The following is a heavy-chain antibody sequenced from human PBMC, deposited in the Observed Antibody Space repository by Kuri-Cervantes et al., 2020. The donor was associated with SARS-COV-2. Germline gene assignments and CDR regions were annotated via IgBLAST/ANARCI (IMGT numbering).Heavy chain of an antibody. CDR1: GFTFDDYA. J-gene: IGHJ5*02. CDR2: ISWDGNST. Sequence: GGSLRLSCAASGFTFDDYAVHWVRQAPGKGLEWVSLISWDGNSTYYADSVKGRFTISRDNSKNSLYLQMNSLRAEDTAVYYCARVRIEWELPEGFDPWGQGTLVTVSS. V-gene: IGHV3-43D*03. CDR3: ARVRIEWELPEGFDP. D-gene: IGHD1-26*01.